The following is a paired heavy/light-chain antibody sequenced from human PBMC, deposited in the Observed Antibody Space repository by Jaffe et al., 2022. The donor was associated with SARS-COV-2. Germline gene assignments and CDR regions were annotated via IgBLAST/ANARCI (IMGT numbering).Heavy chain of an antibody. CDR1: GYIFSDFA. CDR2: INTGNGNA. Sequence: QVQLVQSGSEVKRPGASVKISCKASGYIFSDFAMHWVRQAPGQGLEWMGWINTGNGNAKYSQKFQGRVTITRDASASTAYMELSSLRSEDTGVYYCARDRYKWNFSFDYWGLGTLVTVSS. V-gene: IGHV1-3*04. CDR3: ARDRYKWNFSFDY. D-gene: IGHD1-7*01. J-gene: IGHJ4*02.
Light chain of an antibody. CDR2: YYSDLDK. Sequence: QPVLTQPPSSSASPGESARLTCTLSSDIKVVNYNIYWYQQKPGSPPRYLLYYYSDLDKGQGSGVPSRFSGSKDISANTGILLISGLQSEDEADYYCMIWPGSASGVFGGGTKLTVL. J-gene: IGLJ2*01. CDR3: MIWPGSASGV. V-gene: IGLV5-37*01. CDR1: SDIKVVNYN.